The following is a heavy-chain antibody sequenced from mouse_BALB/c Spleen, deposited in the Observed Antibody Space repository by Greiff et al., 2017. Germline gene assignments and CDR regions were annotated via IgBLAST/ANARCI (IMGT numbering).Heavy chain of an antibody. V-gene: IGHV7-3*02. CDR2: IRNKANSYTI. J-gene: IGHJ3*01. CDR1: GFTFTDYY. Sequence: EVKVVESGGGLVQPGGSLRLSCATSGFTFTDYYMSWVRQPPGKALEWLGFIRNKANSYTIEYSASVKGRFTISRDNYQSILYLQMNTLRAEDSATYYCARASLLRPSFAYWGQGSLVTVSA. CDR3: ARASLLRPSFAY. D-gene: IGHD1-2*01.